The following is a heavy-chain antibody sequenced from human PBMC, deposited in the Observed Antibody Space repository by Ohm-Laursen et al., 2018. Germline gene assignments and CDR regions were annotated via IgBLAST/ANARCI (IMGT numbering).Heavy chain of an antibody. CDR2: IKQDGSEK. D-gene: IGHD6-6*01. CDR1: GFTFSSYW. Sequence: SLRLSCAASGFTFSSYWMSWVRQAPGKGLEWVANIKQDGSEKYYVDSVKGRFTISRDNAKNTLYLQMNSLRAEDTAVYYCARDISSYYFDYWGQGTLVTVSS. J-gene: IGHJ4*02. CDR3: ARDISSYYFDY. V-gene: IGHV3-7*01.